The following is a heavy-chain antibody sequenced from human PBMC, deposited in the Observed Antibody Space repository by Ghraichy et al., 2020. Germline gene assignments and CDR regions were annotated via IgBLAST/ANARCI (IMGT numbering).Heavy chain of an antibody. Sequence: GSLRLSCAAFGFTFSTFPMSWVRQAPGKGLEWVSTLTASGSHTYYADSVKGRFTISRDNSENMLFLQLDSLTAEDTAVYHCAKDSGLPAAQNLYYYGMDVWGQGTTVTVSS. V-gene: IGHV3-23*01. D-gene: IGHD2-2*01. CDR1: GFTFSTFP. CDR3: AKDSGLPAAQNLYYYGMDV. CDR2: LTASGSHT. J-gene: IGHJ6*02.